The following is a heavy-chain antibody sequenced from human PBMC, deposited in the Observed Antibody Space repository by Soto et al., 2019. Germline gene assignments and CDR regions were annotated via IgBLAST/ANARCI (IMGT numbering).Heavy chain of an antibody. Sequence: EVQLVESGGGLVLPGGSLKLSCAASGFTFSGSAIHWVRQASGKGLSLIVRIRDTANSYATVYAASVRGRFTISRDDSKSTAYLEMNSLRNADTAVYYCSRDGYYYVVRVDIEENLGQGTLVTVSS. CDR3: SRDGYYYVVRVDIEEN. CDR1: GFTFSGSA. V-gene: IGHV3-73*02. D-gene: IGHD3-10*02. J-gene: IGHJ4*02. CDR2: IRDTANSYAT.